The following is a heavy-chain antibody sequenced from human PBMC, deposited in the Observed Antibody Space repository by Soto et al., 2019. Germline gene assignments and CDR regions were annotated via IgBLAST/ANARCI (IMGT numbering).Heavy chain of an antibody. D-gene: IGHD2-8*01. CDR1: GYSFTSYW. J-gene: IGHJ5*02. CDR3: ARLNRDCTNGVCYTGEWFDP. V-gene: IGHV5-51*01. CDR2: IYPGDSDT. Sequence: GESLKISCKGSGYSFTSYWIGWVRQMPGKGLEWMGIIYPGDSDTRYSPSFQGQVTISADKSISTAYLQWSNLKASDTAMYYCARLNRDCTNGVCYTGEWFDPWGQGTLVTVSS.